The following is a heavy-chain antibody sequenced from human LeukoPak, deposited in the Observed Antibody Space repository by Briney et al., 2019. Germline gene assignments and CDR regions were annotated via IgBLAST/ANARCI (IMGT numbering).Heavy chain of an antibody. CDR2: IYHSWGI. V-gene: IGHV4-38-2*01. D-gene: IGHD1-1*01. Sequence: PSETLSLTRAVSGYSISSDYYWGWIRQPPGKGLEWIATIYHSWGIYFNPSLKSRVTISLDTSKNQFSLKLTSVTAADTAIYYCARNVTAGYFDYWGQGILVTVSS. J-gene: IGHJ4*02. CDR3: ARNVTAGYFDY. CDR1: GYSISSDYY.